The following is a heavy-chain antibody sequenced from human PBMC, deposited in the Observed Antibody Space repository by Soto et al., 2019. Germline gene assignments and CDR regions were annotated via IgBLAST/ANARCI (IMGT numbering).Heavy chain of an antibody. CDR1: GFSFKTFW. D-gene: IGHD5-12*01. CDR3: LSGNWRSST. V-gene: IGHV3-7*02. CDR2: INQDGSEK. Sequence: AGSLRLSCETSGFSFKTFWLNWVRQAPGRGLEWVANINQDGSEKNYVDSVKGRFTISRDNAQSSLYLQMNSLRADDTAVYYCLSGNWRSSTWGPGPLVTVSS. J-gene: IGHJ5*02.